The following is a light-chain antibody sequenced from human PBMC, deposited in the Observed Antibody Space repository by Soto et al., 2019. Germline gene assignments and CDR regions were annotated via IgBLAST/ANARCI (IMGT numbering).Light chain of an antibody. V-gene: IGLV3-21*02. J-gene: IGLJ1*01. CDR3: QVWDINNDYPV. Sequence: SYELTQPPSVSVAPGQTARLTCGGNNIAGKSVHWYQQKPGQAPVLVVYNDFDRPSGIPERFSGSKSGDTATLTISGVEAGDEADYYCQVWDINNDYPVFATGTKVTVL. CDR1: NIAGKS. CDR2: NDF.